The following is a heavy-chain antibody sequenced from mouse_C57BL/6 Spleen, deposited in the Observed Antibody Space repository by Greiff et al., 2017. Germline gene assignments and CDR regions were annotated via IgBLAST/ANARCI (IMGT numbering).Heavy chain of an antibody. CDR1: GYTFTSYG. CDR3: ANNYYSNYVEAMDY. J-gene: IGHJ4*01. CDR2: IYPRSGNT. Sequence: VMLVESGAELARPGASVKLSCKASGYTFTSYGISWVKQRTGQGLEWIGEIYPRSGNTYYNEKFKGKATLTADKSSSTAYMELRSLTSEDSAVYFCANNYYSNYVEAMDYWGQGTSVTVSS. V-gene: IGHV1-81*01. D-gene: IGHD2-5*01.